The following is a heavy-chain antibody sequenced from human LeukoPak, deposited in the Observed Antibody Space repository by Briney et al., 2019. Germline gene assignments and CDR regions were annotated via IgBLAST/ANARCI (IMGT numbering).Heavy chain of an antibody. V-gene: IGHV3-21*01. D-gene: IGHD6-19*01. CDR2: ISSSSSYI. J-gene: IGHJ4*02. Sequence: GGSLRLSCAASGFTFSGYNMNWVRQAPGKGLEWVSIISSSSSYIYYADSVKGRFTISRDNAKNSLYLQVNSLRAEDTAVYYCARALTPRSGWLGYWGQGTLVTVSS. CDR3: ARALTPRSGWLGY. CDR1: GFTFSGYN.